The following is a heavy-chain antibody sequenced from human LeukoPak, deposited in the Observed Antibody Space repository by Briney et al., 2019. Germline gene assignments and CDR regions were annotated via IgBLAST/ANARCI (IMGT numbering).Heavy chain of an antibody. CDR1: GFTFSSYG. D-gene: IGHD3-22*01. CDR3: ARDRDHYYDSSGYLTPSFDY. J-gene: IGHJ4*02. CDR2: IWYDGSNK. V-gene: IGHV3-33*01. Sequence: GRSLRLSCAASGFTFSSYGMHWVRQAPGKGLEWVAVIWYDGSNKYYADSVKGRFTISRDNPKNTLYLQMNSLRAEDTAVYYCARDRDHYYDSSGYLTPSFDYWGQGTLVTVSS.